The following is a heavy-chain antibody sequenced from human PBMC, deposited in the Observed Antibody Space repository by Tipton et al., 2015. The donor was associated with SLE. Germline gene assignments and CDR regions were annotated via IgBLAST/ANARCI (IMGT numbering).Heavy chain of an antibody. V-gene: IGHV4-38-2*01. D-gene: IGHD3-22*01. CDR1: GYSISNGYY. J-gene: IGHJ4*02. CDR3: ARHDFDDNGYCLHYFEY. CDR2: IHQSGNA. Sequence: TLSLTCDVSGYSISNGYYWGWIRQPPGKGLEWIGSIHQSGNAYYNPSLKSRVFMSIDTSKNQLFLRLSSVTAADSAVYYCARHDFDDNGYCLHYFEYWGQGTLVTVST.